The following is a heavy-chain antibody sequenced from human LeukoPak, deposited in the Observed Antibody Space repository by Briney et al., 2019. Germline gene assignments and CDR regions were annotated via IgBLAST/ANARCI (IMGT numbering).Heavy chain of an antibody. V-gene: IGHV4-59*12. CDR1: GGSISTYY. Sequence: PSETLSLTCSVSGGSISTYYWSWIRQPPGKGLEWIGNIYYSGSTYYNPSLKSRVTISVDTSKNQFSLKLSSVTAADTAVYYCAREGLGFTGNYYYYMDVWGKGTTVTISS. J-gene: IGHJ6*03. CDR3: AREGLGFTGNYYYYMDV. CDR2: IYYSGST. D-gene: IGHD1-1*01.